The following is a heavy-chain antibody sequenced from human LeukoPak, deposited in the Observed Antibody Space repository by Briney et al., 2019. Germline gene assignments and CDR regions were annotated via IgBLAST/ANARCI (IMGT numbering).Heavy chain of an antibody. CDR3: AREKDNQGYFQH. V-gene: IGHV1-69*17. J-gene: IGHJ1*01. CDR2: IIFIFGIA. CDR1: GGILSSYA. Sequence: VKLSCTASGGILSSYAMSWVRQAPGRGLEWMGGIIFIFGIANYAQKLKGRVTITADKATSTAYMELSSLRSEDTAVYYCAREKDNQGYFQHGGQGTLATVSS. D-gene: IGHD1-14*01.